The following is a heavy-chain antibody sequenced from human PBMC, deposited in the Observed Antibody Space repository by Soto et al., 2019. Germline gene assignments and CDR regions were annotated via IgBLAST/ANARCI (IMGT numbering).Heavy chain of an antibody. CDR1: GFTVSSNY. D-gene: IGHD6-6*01. V-gene: IGHV3-53*01. CDR3: ATAVVASSVYLQY. Sequence: PVGSLRLSCAASGFTVSSNYRSWVRQAPGKGLEWVSVIYTGGSTSYADFVKGRFTISRDNSKNTLYLQMNSLRAEDTAVYYCATAVVASSVYLQYWGQGTLVTVSS. J-gene: IGHJ1*01. CDR2: IYTGGST.